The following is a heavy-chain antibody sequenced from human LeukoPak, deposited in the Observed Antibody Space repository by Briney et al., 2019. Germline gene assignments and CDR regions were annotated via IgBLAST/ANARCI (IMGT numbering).Heavy chain of an antibody. J-gene: IGHJ4*02. CDR3: AKDHLFGELFYY. CDR2: ISGSGGST. D-gene: IGHD3-10*01. Sequence: GGSLRLSCAASGFTFSSYAMSWVRQAPGKGLEWVSAISGSGGSTYYADSVEGRFTISRDNSKNTLYLQMNSLRAEDTAVYYCAKDHLFGELFYYWGQGTLVTVSS. V-gene: IGHV3-23*01. CDR1: GFTFSSYA.